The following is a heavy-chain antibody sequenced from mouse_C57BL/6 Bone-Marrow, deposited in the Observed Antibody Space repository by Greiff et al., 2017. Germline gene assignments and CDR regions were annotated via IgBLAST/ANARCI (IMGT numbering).Heavy chain of an antibody. J-gene: IGHJ2*01. V-gene: IGHV1-50*01. CDR3: ARIYDGYQYYFDY. D-gene: IGHD2-3*01. CDR2: IDPSDSYT. Sequence: QVQLQQPGAELVKPGASVKLSCKASGYTFTSYWMQWVKQRPGQGLEWIGEIDPSDSYTNYNQKFKGKATLTVDTSSSTAYMQLSSRTSEDSAVYYCARIYDGYQYYFDYWGQGTTLTVSS. CDR1: GYTFTSYW.